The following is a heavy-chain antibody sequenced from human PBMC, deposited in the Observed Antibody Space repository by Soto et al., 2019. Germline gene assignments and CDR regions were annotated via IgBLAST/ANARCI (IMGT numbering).Heavy chain of an antibody. CDR2: KYYTGTS. V-gene: IGHV4-39*01. Sequence: QLLLQESGPGLVKPSETLSLTCSVSGDSISSSTYCWGWIRQPPGKGLEWIGSKYYTGTSHYNPSLNSRVTISVATSNNPFSVKVPSVTAADTAVYYCARRRDPGYSSSWLNSWGQGTLVIVSS. J-gene: IGHJ5*01. CDR1: GDSISSSTYC. CDR3: ARRRDPGYSSSWLNS. D-gene: IGHD6-13*01.